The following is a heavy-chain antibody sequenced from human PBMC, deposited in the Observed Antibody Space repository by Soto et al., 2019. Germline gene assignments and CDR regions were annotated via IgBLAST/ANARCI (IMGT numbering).Heavy chain of an antibody. CDR1: GGSFIGYY. Sequence: QVQLQQWGAGLLKPSETVSLTCAVYGGSFIGYYGTWIRQPPGKGLAWIGEINHSGSTNYNPSLKSRVTLSAATSKNQFSLRLSFVTAADTAVYYCATLGHYDFWSGFRKGNWFDPWGQGTLVTVSS. V-gene: IGHV4-34*01. CDR2: INHSGST. D-gene: IGHD3-3*01. J-gene: IGHJ5*02. CDR3: ATLGHYDFWSGFRKGNWFDP.